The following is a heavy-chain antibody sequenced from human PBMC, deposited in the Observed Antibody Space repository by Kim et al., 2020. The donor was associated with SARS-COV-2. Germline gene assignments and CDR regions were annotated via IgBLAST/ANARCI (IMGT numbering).Heavy chain of an antibody. CDR3: ARGILRTKGAFDI. D-gene: IGHD1-26*01. Sequence: YADSVKGRFTISRANAKNTLYLQMNSLRAEDTALYYCARGILRTKGAFDIWGQGAMVTVSS. J-gene: IGHJ3*02. V-gene: IGHV3-74*01.